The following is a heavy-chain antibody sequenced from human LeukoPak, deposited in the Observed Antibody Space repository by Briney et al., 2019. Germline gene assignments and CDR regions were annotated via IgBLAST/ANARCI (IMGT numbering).Heavy chain of an antibody. CDR3: ARDWGSFDY. Sequence: YYWSWIRQPPGKGLEWIGEINHSGSTNYNPSLKSRVTISVDTSKNQFSLKLSSVTAADTAVYYCARDWGSFDYWGQGTLVTVSS. J-gene: IGHJ4*02. CDR2: INHSGST. D-gene: IGHD3-16*01. V-gene: IGHV4-34*01. CDR1: YY.